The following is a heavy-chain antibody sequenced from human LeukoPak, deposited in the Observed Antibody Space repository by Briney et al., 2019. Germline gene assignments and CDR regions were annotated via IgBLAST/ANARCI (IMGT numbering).Heavy chain of an antibody. J-gene: IGHJ4*01. V-gene: IGHV3-7*01. CDR1: GFTFSSYA. Sequence: GGSLRLSCAASGFTFSSYAMSWVRQAPGKGLEWVASIHPDGIEKYYVDSVKGGFTIFRDNARNLLYLQMSSLRAEDTPVYYCSEWDDFSGDTWGQGTLVTVSS. CDR2: IHPDGIEK. CDR3: SEWDDFSGDT. D-gene: IGHD1-26*01.